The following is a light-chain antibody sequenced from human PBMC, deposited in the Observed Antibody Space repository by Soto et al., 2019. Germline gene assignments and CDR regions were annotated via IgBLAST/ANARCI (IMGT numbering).Light chain of an antibody. J-gene: IGKJ2*01. CDR3: QQYNSHSSYT. Sequence: DIQMTQSPSTLSASVGDRVTITCRASQSINTWLAWYQQKPGKAPKLLIYKASSLRSGVPSRFSGSGSGTDFPLTISSLQPDDFVIYYCQQYNSHSSYTFGQGTKLEIK. CDR1: QSINTW. CDR2: KAS. V-gene: IGKV1-5*03.